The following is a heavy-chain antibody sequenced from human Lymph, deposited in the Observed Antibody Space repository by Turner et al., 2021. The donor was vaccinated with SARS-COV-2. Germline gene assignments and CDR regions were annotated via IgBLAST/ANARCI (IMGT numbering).Heavy chain of an antibody. D-gene: IGHD2-21*02. CDR1: GGSISSSSYY. CDR3: ARQRLTRYGMDV. J-gene: IGHJ6*02. CDR2: IYYSGST. V-gene: IGHV4-39*01. Sequence: QLQLQESGPGLVKPSETLSLTCTVAGGSISSSSYYWGWIRQPPGKGLEWIGGIYYSGSTYYNPSLKSRVTISVDTSKNQFSLKLSSVTAADTAVYHCARQRLTRYGMDVWGQGTTVTVSS.